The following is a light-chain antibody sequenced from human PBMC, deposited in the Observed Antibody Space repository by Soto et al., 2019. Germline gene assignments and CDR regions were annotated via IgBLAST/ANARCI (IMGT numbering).Light chain of an antibody. J-gene: IGLJ2*01. CDR1: SSDVGGYNY. CDR2: EVS. V-gene: IGLV2-14*01. Sequence: QSALTQPPSASGSPGQSVTISCTGTSSDVGGYNYVYWYQQHPGKAPKLMIYEVSNRPSGVSNRFSGSKSGNTASLTISGLQAEDEADYYCSSYRSSSTFVVFGGGTKLTVL. CDR3: SSYRSSSTFVV.